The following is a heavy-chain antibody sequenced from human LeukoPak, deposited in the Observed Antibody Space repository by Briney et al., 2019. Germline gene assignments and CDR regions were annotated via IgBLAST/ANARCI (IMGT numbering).Heavy chain of an antibody. J-gene: IGHJ3*02. V-gene: IGHV4-39*01. CDR2: IYYSGST. CDR1: GGSISSSSYY. CDR3: AGGYCSSTSCRGAFDI. D-gene: IGHD2-2*01. Sequence: PSETLSLTCTVSGGSISSSSYYWGWIRQPPGNGLEWIGSIYYSGSTYYNPSLKSRVTISVDTSKNQFSLKLSSVTAADTAVYYCAGGYCSSTSCRGAFDIWGQGTMVTVSS.